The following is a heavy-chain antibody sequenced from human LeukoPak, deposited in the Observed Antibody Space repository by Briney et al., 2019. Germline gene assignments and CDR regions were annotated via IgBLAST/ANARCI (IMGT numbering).Heavy chain of an antibody. J-gene: IGHJ4*02. CDR2: ISGSGGST. D-gene: IGHD6-13*01. Sequence: PGGSLRLSCAASGFTFSSYAMSWVRQAPGKGLEWVSAISGSGGSTYYADSVKGRFTISRDNSKNTLYLQMNSLRAEDTAVYYCAKDYASSRIAAAGIGYWGQGTLVTVSS. CDR1: GFTFSSYA. CDR3: AKDYASSRIAAAGIGY. V-gene: IGHV3-23*01.